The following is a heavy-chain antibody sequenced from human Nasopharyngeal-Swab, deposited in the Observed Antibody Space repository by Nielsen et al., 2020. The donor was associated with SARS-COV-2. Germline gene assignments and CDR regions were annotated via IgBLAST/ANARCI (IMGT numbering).Heavy chain of an antibody. CDR3: ARDGSGSYYWYYYMDV. D-gene: IGHD3-10*01. V-gene: IGHV3-33*01. CDR2: IWYDGSNK. Sequence: GGALRLSCAASGFTFSSYGMHWVRQAPGKGLEWVAVIWYDGSNKYYADSVKGRFTISRDNSKNTLYLQMNSLRAEDTAVYYCARDGSGSYYWYYYMDVWGTGTTVTVSS. J-gene: IGHJ6*03. CDR1: GFTFSSYG.